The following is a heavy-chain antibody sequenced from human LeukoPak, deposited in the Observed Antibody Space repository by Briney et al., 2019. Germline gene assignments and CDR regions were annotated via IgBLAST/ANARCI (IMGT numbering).Heavy chain of an antibody. D-gene: IGHD3-10*01. Sequence: PGGSLRLSCTASGFTFGDYAMSWFRQAPGKGLEWVAVIWYDGSNKYYADSVKGRFTISRDNSKNTLYLQMNSLRAEDTAVYYCARGLYYGSGSYYNDAFYWGQGTLVTVSS. CDR3: ARGLYYGSGSYYNDAFY. CDR2: IWYDGSNK. V-gene: IGHV3-33*01. CDR1: GFTFGDYA. J-gene: IGHJ4*02.